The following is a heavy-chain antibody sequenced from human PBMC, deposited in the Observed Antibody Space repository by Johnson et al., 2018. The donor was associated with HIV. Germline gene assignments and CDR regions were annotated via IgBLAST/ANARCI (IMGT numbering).Heavy chain of an antibody. V-gene: IGHV3-13*01. Sequence: VQLVESGGGLVQPGGSLRLSCAASGFTFSSYDMHWVRQATGKGLEWVSAIGTAGDTYYPGSVQGRFTISRKNAKNSLYLQMKSLRAEDTALYYCAKARRGSPGDAFDIWGQGTMVTVSS. D-gene: IGHD3-16*01. CDR1: GFTFSSYD. J-gene: IGHJ3*02. CDR3: AKARRGSPGDAFDI. CDR2: IGTAGDT.